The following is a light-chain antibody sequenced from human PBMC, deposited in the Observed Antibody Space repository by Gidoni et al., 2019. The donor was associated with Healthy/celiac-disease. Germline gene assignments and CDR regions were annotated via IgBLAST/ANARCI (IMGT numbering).Light chain of an antibody. CDR3: NSRDSSGNHV. Sequence: SSELTQDPAVSVALGQTVRITCQGDSLRSYYASWYQQKPGQAPVLVIYVKNNRPSGIPDRFSGSSSGNTASLTITGAQAEDEADYYCNSRDSSGNHVFGGGTKLTVL. J-gene: IGLJ2*01. CDR1: SLRSYY. V-gene: IGLV3-19*01. CDR2: VKN.